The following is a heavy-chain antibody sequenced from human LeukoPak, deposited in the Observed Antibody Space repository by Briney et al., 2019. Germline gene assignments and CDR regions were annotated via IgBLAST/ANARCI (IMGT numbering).Heavy chain of an antibody. CDR3: ARHTYYYDSSGLRGNDY. D-gene: IGHD3-22*01. V-gene: IGHV3-30*02. CDR1: GFTFSSYG. J-gene: IGHJ4*02. CDR2: IRYDGSNK. Sequence: GGSLRLSCAASGFTFSSYGMHWVRQAPGMGLEWVAFIRYDGSNKYYADSVKGRFTISRDNSKNTLYLQMSSLKASDTAMYYCARHTYYYDSSGLRGNDYWGQGTLVTVSS.